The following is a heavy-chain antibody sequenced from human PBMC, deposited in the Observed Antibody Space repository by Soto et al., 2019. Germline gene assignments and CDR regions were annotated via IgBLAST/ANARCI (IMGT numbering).Heavy chain of an antibody. CDR2: INPDRGGT. J-gene: IGHJ4*02. Sequence: QVQLVQSGAEVKKPGASVKVSCKASGYRFTGYHMHWVRQAPGQGLEWMGGINPDRGGTNYAQKFQGRVTLTRDTSISTAYMGLSGLTSDDTAVYYCAAAYCSDINCYTLLASDCWGQGTLVSVSS. V-gene: IGHV1-2*02. CDR3: AAAYCSDINCYTLLASDC. D-gene: IGHD2-2*02. CDR1: GYRFTGYH.